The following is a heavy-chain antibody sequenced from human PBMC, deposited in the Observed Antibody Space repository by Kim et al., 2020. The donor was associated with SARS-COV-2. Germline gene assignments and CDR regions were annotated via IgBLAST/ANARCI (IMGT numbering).Heavy chain of an antibody. D-gene: IGHD3-16*01. J-gene: IGHJ3*02. CDR3: TKWGLCLSGGRDDAFYI. CDR2: INHSGRS. Sequence: SETLSLTCAVSGWSFSGYYWSWIRQPPGKGLEWRGEINHSGRSNYNPSPMNRRVIILVKTSKQTFQLLMNVLTAEDTADYYSTKWGLCLSGGRDDAFYI. V-gene: IGHV4-34*01. CDR1: GWSFSGYY.